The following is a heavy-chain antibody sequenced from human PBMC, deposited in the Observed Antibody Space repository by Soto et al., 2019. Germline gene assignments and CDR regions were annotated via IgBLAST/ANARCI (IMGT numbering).Heavy chain of an antibody. Sequence: SVKVSCKASGGTFSSYAIIWVRQAPGQGLEWMGGIIPIFGTANYAQKFQGRVTITADESTSTAYMELSSLRSEDTAVYYCARPNYYDSSGYYFSRGDGAFDIWGQGTMVTVSS. CDR3: ARPNYYDSSGYYFSRGDGAFDI. J-gene: IGHJ3*02. V-gene: IGHV1-69*13. CDR2: IIPIFGTA. CDR1: GGTFSSYA. D-gene: IGHD3-22*01.